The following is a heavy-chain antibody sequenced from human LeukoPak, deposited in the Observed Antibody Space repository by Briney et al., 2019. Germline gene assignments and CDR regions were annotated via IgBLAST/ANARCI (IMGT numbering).Heavy chain of an antibody. J-gene: IGHJ3*02. CDR2: THYSGTI. Sequence: SETLSLTCTVSGVSIFSYYWNWIRQSPGQGLEWIGYTHYSGTINYNPSLKSRVSISIDTSKSQFSLKLTSATAADTAVYYCARRPDAFDIWGQGTMVTVSS. V-gene: IGHV4-59*08. CDR1: GVSIFSYY. CDR3: ARRPDAFDI.